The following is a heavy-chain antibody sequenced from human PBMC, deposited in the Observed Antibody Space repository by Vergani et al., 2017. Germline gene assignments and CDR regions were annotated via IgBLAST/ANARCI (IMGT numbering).Heavy chain of an antibody. D-gene: IGHD6-19*01. CDR1: GGSFSGYY. Sequence: QVQLQQWGAGLLKPSETLSLTCAVYGGSFSGYYWSWIRQPPGKGLEWIGEINHSGSTNYNPSLKSRVTISVDTSKNQFSLKLSSVTAADTAVYYCARARKLAVAGSGVGYWGQGTLVTVSS. J-gene: IGHJ4*02. CDR2: INHSGST. CDR3: ARARKLAVAGSGVGY. V-gene: IGHV4-34*01.